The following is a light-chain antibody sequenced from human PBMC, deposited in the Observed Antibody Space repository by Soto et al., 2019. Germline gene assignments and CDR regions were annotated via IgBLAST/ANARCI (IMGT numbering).Light chain of an antibody. CDR2: AAS. J-gene: IGKJ1*01. Sequence: DIQTTQSPSSLSASVGDRVTITFRASQSISSYLNWYQQKPGKAPKLLIYAASSLQSGVPSRFSGSGSGTDFPLTISSLQSEDFATYYCQKSYNTPQTFGQETKMDIK. V-gene: IGKV1-39*01. CDR3: QKSYNTPQT. CDR1: QSISSY.